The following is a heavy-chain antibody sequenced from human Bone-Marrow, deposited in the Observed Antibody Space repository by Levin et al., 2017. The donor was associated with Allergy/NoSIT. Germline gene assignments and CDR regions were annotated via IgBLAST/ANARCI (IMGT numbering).Heavy chain of an antibody. D-gene: IGHD6-19*01. V-gene: IGHV3-66*01. CDR1: GFTVSTSY. Sequence: GGSLRLSCAASGFTVSTSYMSWVRQAPGKGLKWVSLIHSGGNTYYADSLKGRFTISTDSSQNSLHLQMNDLRPGDTAMYYCARGSQWLVRDFDYWGQGTLVTVSS. CDR2: IHSGGNT. J-gene: IGHJ4*02. CDR3: ARGSQWLVRDFDY.